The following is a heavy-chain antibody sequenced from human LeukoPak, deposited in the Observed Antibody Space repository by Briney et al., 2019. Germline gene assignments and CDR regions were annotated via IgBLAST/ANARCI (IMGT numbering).Heavy chain of an antibody. Sequence: GASVKVSCKASGYTFTTHGIAWVRQALGQGLEWMGWISAHNGNTNYAQSLQGRVTMSTDTSMNTAYMELRSLRSDDTAVYYCARDGYFDLWGRGTLVTVSS. V-gene: IGHV1-18*01. CDR2: ISAHNGNT. J-gene: IGHJ2*01. CDR1: GYTFTTHG. CDR3: ARDGYFDL.